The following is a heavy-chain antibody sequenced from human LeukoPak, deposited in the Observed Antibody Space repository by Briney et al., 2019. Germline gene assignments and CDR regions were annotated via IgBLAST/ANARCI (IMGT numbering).Heavy chain of an antibody. CDR3: AKAAAEYYYDSSGYLVFRPDYMDV. Sequence: PGGSLRLSCAASGFTFSSYWMHWVRQAPGKGLVWVSRINSDGSSTSYADSVKGRFTISRDNAKNTLYLQMNSLRAEDTAVYYCAKAAAEYYYDSSGYLVFRPDYMDVWGKGTTVTISS. D-gene: IGHD3-22*01. CDR1: GFTFSSYW. V-gene: IGHV3-74*01. J-gene: IGHJ6*03. CDR2: INSDGSST.